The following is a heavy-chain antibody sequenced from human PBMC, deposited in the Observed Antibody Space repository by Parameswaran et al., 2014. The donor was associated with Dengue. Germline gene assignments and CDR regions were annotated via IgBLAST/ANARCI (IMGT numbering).Heavy chain of an antibody. J-gene: IGHJ6*02. CDR3: ARVGNYFYNGMDV. D-gene: IGHD1-26*01. V-gene: IGHV3-48*03. CDR2: ISSSGSTI. Sequence: WIRQPPGKGLEWVSYISSSGSTIYYADSVKGRFTISRDNAKNSLYLQMNSLRVEDTAVYYCARVGNYFYNGMDVWGQGTTVT.